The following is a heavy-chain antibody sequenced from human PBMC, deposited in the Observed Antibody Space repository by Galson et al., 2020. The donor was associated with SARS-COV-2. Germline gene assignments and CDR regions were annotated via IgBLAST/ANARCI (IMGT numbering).Heavy chain of an antibody. Sequence: SETLSLTCTVSGCSISSYYLSWIRQPAGKGLQWILRIYTCAGTNYNPALKSRVTMSVDTSKNQFSLKLSSVTAADTAVYYCARDVLLWFGELYYFDYWGQGTLAPVS. J-gene: IGHJ4*02. V-gene: IGHV4-4*07. CDR3: ARDVLLWFGELYYFDY. CDR1: GCSISSYY. CDR2: IYTCAGT. D-gene: IGHD3-10*01.